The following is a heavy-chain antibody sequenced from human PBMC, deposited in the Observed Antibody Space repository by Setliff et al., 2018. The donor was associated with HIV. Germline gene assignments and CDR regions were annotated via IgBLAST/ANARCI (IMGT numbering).Heavy chain of an antibody. Sequence: PSETLSLTCTVSGDSISNHYWTWIRQPAGKGLEWIGRIYGSGTSNYNPSLKSRVTMSFDSSNNQFSLKVSSVTAAGTAVYYCARGRYDDWNYAARGNWFDSWGQGTLVTVSS. J-gene: IGHJ5*01. CDR1: GDSISNHY. D-gene: IGHD1-7*01. CDR3: ARGRYDDWNYAARGNWFDS. V-gene: IGHV4-4*07. CDR2: IYGSGTS.